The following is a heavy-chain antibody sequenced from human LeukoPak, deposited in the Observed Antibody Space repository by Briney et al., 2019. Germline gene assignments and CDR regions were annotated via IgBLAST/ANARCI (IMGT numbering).Heavy chain of an antibody. J-gene: IGHJ5*02. D-gene: IGHD3-3*01. CDR3: ARDAEVGTLFGVLSRYNWFDP. CDR2: IKQDGNEK. V-gene: IGHV3-7*01. CDR1: GFSFSYFW. Sequence: GGSLRLSCAASGFSFSYFWMSWVRQAPGKGLEWVANIKQDGNEKYYVGSVKGRFTISRDNAKKSLYLQMNNLRAEDTAVYYCARDAEVGTLFGVLSRYNWFDPWGQGTLVTVSS.